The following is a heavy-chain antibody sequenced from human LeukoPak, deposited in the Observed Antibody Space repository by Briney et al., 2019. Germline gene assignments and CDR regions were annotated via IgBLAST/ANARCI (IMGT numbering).Heavy chain of an antibody. Sequence: PSETLSLTCTVSGVSISSGGYYWSWIRQHPGKGLEWIGYIYYSGSTYYNPSLKSRVTISVDTSKNQFSLKLSSVTAADTAVYYCARTGYCSSASCSVVKQWLVRVYFDYWGQGTLVTVSS. CDR1: GVSISSGGYY. CDR2: IYYSGST. CDR3: ARTGYCSSASCSVVKQWLVRVYFDY. D-gene: IGHD2-2*01. V-gene: IGHV4-31*03. J-gene: IGHJ4*02.